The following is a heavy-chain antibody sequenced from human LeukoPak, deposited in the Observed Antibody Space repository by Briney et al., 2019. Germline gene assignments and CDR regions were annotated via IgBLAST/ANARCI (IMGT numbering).Heavy chain of an antibody. J-gene: IGHJ4*02. Sequence: ASVKVSCKASVYTFTGYYMHWVRQAPGQGLEWMGWINPNSGGTNCAQKFQGRVTMTRDTSISTAYMELSRLRSDDTAVYYCAREMEYSSSWYVDYWGQGTLVTVSS. D-gene: IGHD6-13*01. V-gene: IGHV1-2*02. CDR1: VYTFTGYY. CDR3: AREMEYSSSWYVDY. CDR2: INPNSGGT.